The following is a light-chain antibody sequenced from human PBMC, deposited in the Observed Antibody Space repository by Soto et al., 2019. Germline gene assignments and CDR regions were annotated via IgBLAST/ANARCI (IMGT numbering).Light chain of an antibody. CDR3: HHFGSSRHT. J-gene: IGKJ2*01. CDR1: QSVSSTY. Sequence: EIVLTQSPATLSVSPGERATLSCSSSQSVSSTYLAWYRHKPGQAPRLLIYGASSRAAGIPDRFSGSGSGTDFTLTISRLEPEDFAVYYCHHFGSSRHTFGQGTKVDIK. V-gene: IGKV3-20*01. CDR2: GAS.